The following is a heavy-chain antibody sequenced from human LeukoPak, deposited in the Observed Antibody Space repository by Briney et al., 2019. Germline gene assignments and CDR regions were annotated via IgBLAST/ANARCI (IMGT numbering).Heavy chain of an antibody. CDR3: ARERSDGDPYFDY. V-gene: IGHV4-39*02. D-gene: IGHD4-17*01. J-gene: IGHJ4*02. CDR1: GGSISSSNYY. CDR2: IHYSETT. Sequence: SETLSLTCTVSGGSISSSNYYWGWIRQPPGKGLEWIASIHYSETTYYNPSLKSRVTKSVDTSKNHFSLKLSSVTAADTAVYYCARERSDGDPYFDYWGQGTLVTVSS.